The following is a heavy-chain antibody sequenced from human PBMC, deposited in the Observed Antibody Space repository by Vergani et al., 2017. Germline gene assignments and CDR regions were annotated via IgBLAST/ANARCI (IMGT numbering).Heavy chain of an antibody. J-gene: IGHJ6*02. CDR1: GYTFTSYY. V-gene: IGHV1-46*01. CDR2: INPSGGST. D-gene: IGHD6-19*01. Sequence: QVQLVQSGAEVKKPGASVKVSCKASGYTFTSYYMHWVRQAPGQGLEWMGIINPSGGSTSYAQKFQGRVTMTRDTSTSTVYMELSSLRSEDTAVYYCARAGGWDPLYYYYGMDVWGQGTTVTVSS. CDR3: ARAGGWDPLYYYYGMDV.